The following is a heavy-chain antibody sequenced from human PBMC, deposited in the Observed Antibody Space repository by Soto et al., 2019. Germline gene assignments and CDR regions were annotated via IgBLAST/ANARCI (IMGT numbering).Heavy chain of an antibody. Sequence: EVQLVESGGGLVQPGGSLRLSCAASGFSFSSYDMHWVRQATGTGLEWVSGIGTAGDPYYPGSVKGRFTISRENAKNSLYLQMNSLRAGDTAVYYCARAMTTGGGNAFEIWGQGTMVTVSS. D-gene: IGHD4-4*01. CDR3: ARAMTTGGGNAFEI. V-gene: IGHV3-13*05. CDR1: GFSFSSYD. CDR2: IGTAGDP. J-gene: IGHJ3*02.